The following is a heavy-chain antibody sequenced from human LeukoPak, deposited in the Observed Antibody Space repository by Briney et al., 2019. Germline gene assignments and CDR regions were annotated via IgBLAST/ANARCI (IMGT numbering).Heavy chain of an antibody. CDR2: IDPSDSYT. CDR3: ARGDVVGVDP. V-gene: IGHV5-10-1*01. J-gene: IGHJ5*02. Sequence: LGESLKISCKGSGYNFTSYWISWVRQMPGKGLEWMGRIDPSDSYTNYSPSFQGHVTISADKSISTAYLQWSSLKASDTAMYYCARGDVVGVDPWGQGTLVTVSS. CDR1: GYNFTSYW. D-gene: IGHD2-2*01.